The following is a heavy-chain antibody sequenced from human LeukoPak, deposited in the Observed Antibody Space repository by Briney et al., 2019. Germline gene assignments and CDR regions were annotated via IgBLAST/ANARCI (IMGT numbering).Heavy chain of an antibody. V-gene: IGHV4-59*01. CDR1: GGSISSYY. Sequence: SETLSLTCTVSGGSISSYYWSWIRQPPGKGLEWIGYIYYSGSTNYNPSLKSRVTISVDTSKNQFSLKLSSVTAADTAVYYCARDIALSTFRSKNYYYYGMDVWGQGTTVTVSS. D-gene: IGHD2-8*01. CDR2: IYYSGST. CDR3: ARDIALSTFRSKNYYYYGMDV. J-gene: IGHJ6*02.